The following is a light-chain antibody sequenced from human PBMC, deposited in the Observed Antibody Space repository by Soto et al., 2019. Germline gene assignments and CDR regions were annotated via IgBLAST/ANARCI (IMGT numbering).Light chain of an antibody. V-gene: IGKV3-20*01. CDR1: QSVSSSF. Sequence: EIVLTQSPGTLSLSPGERATLSCRASQSVSSSFLAWFQQKPVQAPRLLIYGASSRATGIPDRFSGSVSGTDFTLTISRLEPEDFEVYYCQQYSSSPITFVQGKRLEIK. J-gene: IGKJ5*01. CDR3: QQYSSSPIT. CDR2: GAS.